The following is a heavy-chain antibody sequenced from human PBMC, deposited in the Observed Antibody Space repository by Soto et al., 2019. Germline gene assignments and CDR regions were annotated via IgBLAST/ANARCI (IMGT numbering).Heavy chain of an antibody. J-gene: IGHJ6*02. Sequence: SETLSLTCTVSGASISDYYWSWIRPPAGKGLECIGRIYASGATNYNPSLESRLTISVDTSKNQFSLNLSSVTAADSAVYYCARAMGDWGTYYYYYGFDVWGQGTTVTVSS. V-gene: IGHV4-4*07. CDR3: ARAMGDWGTYYYYYGFDV. CDR2: IYASGAT. D-gene: IGHD3-16*01. CDR1: GASISDYY.